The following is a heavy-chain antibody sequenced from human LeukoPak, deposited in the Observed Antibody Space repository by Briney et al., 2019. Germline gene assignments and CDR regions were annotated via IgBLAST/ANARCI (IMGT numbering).Heavy chain of an antibody. CDR3: ARLGLVGPYSSSGYYFDY. D-gene: IGHD6-6*01. CDR2: IYYTGST. CDR1: GGSISSSNYY. V-gene: IGHV4-39*02. Sequence: SETLSLTCTVSGGSISSSNYYWGWIRQPPGQELEWIGSIYYTGSTYYNPSLKSRVTISVDTSKTHFSLKLSSMTAADTAVYYCARLGLVGPYSSSGYYFDYWGQGTLVTVSS. J-gene: IGHJ4*02.